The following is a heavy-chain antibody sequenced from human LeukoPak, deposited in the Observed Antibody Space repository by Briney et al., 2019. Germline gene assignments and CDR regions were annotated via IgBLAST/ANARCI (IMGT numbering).Heavy chain of an antibody. J-gene: IGHJ6*02. V-gene: IGHV1-8*02. CDR2: MNPNSGNT. D-gene: IGHD3-9*01. CDR1: GYTFTSYG. CDR3: ARLRRWKILTGYPGYGMDV. Sequence: ASVKVSCKASGYTFTSYGISWVRQATGQGFEWTGWMNPNSGNTGYAQKFQGRVTMTRNTSISTAYMELSSLRSEDTAVYYCARLRRWKILTGYPGYGMDVWGQGTTVTVSS.